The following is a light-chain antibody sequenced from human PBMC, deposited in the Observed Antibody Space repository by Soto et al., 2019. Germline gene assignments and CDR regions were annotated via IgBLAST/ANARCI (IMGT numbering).Light chain of an antibody. CDR1: QSVSSN. CDR2: GAS. J-gene: IGKJ2*01. CDR3: QQYNNWPPYT. Sequence: EIVMTQSPATLSVSPGERATLSCRASQSVSSNLAWYQQKPGQAPRLLIYGASTRPTVIPARFSGSGSGTEFTLTISSLQSEDFAVYYCQQYNNWPPYTFGQGTKLEIK. V-gene: IGKV3-15*01.